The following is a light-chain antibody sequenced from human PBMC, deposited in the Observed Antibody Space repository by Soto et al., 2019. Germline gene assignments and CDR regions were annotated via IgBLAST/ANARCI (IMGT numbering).Light chain of an antibody. CDR2: DAS. CDR3: QLSYTTPRT. V-gene: IGKV1-39*01. CDR1: QTISTW. J-gene: IGKJ1*01. Sequence: ATVRDRVTITCRASQTISTWMAWYQQKPGKAPKLLVYDASTLQSGVPSRFSGSGSVTDITLTICSLRPQYLHTYYCQLSYTTPRTLGPGTKVDIK.